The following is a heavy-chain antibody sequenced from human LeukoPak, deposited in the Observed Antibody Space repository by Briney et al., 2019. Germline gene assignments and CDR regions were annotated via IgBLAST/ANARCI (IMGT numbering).Heavy chain of an antibody. CDR3: ARDSEAVAGSSLFDY. V-gene: IGHV4-59*01. D-gene: IGHD6-19*01. Sequence: SETLSLTCTVSGGSISSYYWSWIRRPPGKGLEWIGYIYYSGSTNYNPSLKSRVTISVDTSKNQFSLKLSSVTAADTAVYYCARDSEAVAGSSLFDYWGQGTLVTVSS. CDR1: GGSISSYY. J-gene: IGHJ4*02. CDR2: IYYSGST.